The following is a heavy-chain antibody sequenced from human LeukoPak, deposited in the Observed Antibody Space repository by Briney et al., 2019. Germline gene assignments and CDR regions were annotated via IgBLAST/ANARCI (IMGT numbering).Heavy chain of an antibody. V-gene: IGHV1-2*02. CDR3: ARDLPRGVWNLLSAKTNDAFDI. CDR2: INPNSGGT. J-gene: IGHJ3*02. CDR1: GYTFTSYY. Sequence: GASVKVSCKASGYTFTSYYMHWVRQAPGQGLEWMGWINPNSGGTNYAQKFQGRVTMTRDTSISTAYMELSRLRSDDTAVYYCARDLPRGVWNLLSAKTNDAFDIWGQGTMVTVSS. D-gene: IGHD1-1*01.